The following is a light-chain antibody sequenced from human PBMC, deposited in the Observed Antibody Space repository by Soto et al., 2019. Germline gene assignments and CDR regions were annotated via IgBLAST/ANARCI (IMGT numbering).Light chain of an antibody. J-gene: IGKJ4*01. V-gene: IGKV2-30*01. CDR3: MQGTHWPLA. CDR2: EVS. Sequence: EVVLTQSPLSLPVTVGQPATVSCRSSQSLLFSNGITYLTWFHQRPGQPPRRLISEVSNRESGVPDRVSVSGSGTDFTLRISSVEAEDVGLFYCMQGTHWPLAFGGGTRVEIK. CDR1: QSLLFSNGITY.